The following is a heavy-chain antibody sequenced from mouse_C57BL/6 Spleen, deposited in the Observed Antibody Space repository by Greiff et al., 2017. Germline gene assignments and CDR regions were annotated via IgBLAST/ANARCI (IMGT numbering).Heavy chain of an antibody. D-gene: IGHD1-1*01. Sequence: QLQESGPGLVKPSQSLSLTCSVTGYSITSGYYWNWIRQFPGNKLEWMGYISYDGSNNYNPSLKNRISITRDTSKNQFFLKLNSVTTEDTATYYCARSGSSYVYYAMDYWGQGTSVTVSS. CDR3: ARSGSSYVYYAMDY. V-gene: IGHV3-6*01. CDR2: ISYDGSN. J-gene: IGHJ4*01. CDR1: GYSITSGYY.